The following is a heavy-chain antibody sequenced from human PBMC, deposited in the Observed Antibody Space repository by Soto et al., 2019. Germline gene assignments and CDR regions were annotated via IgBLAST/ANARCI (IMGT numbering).Heavy chain of an antibody. J-gene: IGHJ3*02. D-gene: IGHD3-9*01. V-gene: IGHV4-59*01. CDR1: GGSISSYY. CDR2: IYYSGST. Sequence: PSETLSLTCTVSGGSISSYYWSWIRQPPGKGLELIGYIYYSGSTNYNPSLKSRVTISVDTSKNQFSLKLSSVTAADTAVYYCARALILTGYYIHDAFDIWGQGTMVTVSS. CDR3: ARALILTGYYIHDAFDI.